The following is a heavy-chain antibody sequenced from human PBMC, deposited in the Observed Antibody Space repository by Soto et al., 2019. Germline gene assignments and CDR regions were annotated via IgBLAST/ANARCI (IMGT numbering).Heavy chain of an antibody. D-gene: IGHD3-10*01. CDR2: IYSGGYT. CDR1: GFTVSNNY. V-gene: IGHV3-53*01. CDR3: APRPGGGGY. Sequence: EVQLVESGGGLIQPGGSLRLSCAVSGFTVSNNYMSWVRQAPGKGLEGVSVIYSGGYTAYGDSVKGRFTISRDNSKNNLSLQRNGRGADARAFYYGAPRPGGGGYWGQGTLVTVSS. J-gene: IGHJ4*02.